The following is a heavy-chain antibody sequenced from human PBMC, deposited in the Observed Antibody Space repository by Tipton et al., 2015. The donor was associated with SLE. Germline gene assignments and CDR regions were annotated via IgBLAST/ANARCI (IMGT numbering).Heavy chain of an antibody. Sequence: TLSLTCAVYGGSFSGYYWSWIRQPPGKGLEWIGYIYYSGSTYYNPSLKSRVTISVDTSKNQFSLKLSSVTAADTAVYYCARLLLISPTDAFDIWGQGTMVTVSS. V-gene: IGHV4-34*09. CDR2: IYYSGST. J-gene: IGHJ3*02. CDR3: ARLLLISPTDAFDI. CDR1: GGSFSGYY.